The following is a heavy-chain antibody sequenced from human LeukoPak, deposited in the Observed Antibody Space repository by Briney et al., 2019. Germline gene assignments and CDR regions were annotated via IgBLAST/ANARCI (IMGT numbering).Heavy chain of an antibody. CDR2: IAYDGSRA. Sequence: GSLRLSCAGSGFTFGGYGMHWFRQTPGKGLERVAVIAYDGSRAFYADSVKGRFTISRDNSKNTMSVQMDDLRAEDMAVYYCTRYNNDHFDYWGQGTLVTVSS. D-gene: IGHD1-14*01. CDR3: TRYNNDHFDY. V-gene: IGHV3-33*01. J-gene: IGHJ4*02. CDR1: GFTFGGYG.